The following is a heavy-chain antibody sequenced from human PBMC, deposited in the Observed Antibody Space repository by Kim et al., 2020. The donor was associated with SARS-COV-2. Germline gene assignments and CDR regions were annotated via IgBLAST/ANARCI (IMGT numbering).Heavy chain of an antibody. D-gene: IGHD6-19*01. J-gene: IGHJ4*02. CDR3: AKMEGEYSSGWYGY. V-gene: IGHV3-23*01. Sequence: ADSVKGRFTISRDNSKNTLYLQMNSLRAEDTAVYYCAKMEGEYSSGWYGYWGQGTLVTVSS.